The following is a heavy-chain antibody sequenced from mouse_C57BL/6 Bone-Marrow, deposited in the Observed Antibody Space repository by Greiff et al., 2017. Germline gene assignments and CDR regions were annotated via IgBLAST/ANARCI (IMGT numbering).Heavy chain of an antibody. V-gene: IGHV10-3*01. D-gene: IGHD1-1*01. CDR1: GFTFNTYA. CDR3: VREGALYYYGHFDY. CDR2: IRSKSSNYAT. Sequence: EVQLVESGGGLVQPKGSLKLSCAASGFTFNTYAMHWVRQAPGKGLEWVARIRSKSSNYATYYADSVKDRFTISRDDSQSMLYQQMNNLKTEDTAMYYCVREGALYYYGHFDYWGQGTTLTVSS. J-gene: IGHJ2*01.